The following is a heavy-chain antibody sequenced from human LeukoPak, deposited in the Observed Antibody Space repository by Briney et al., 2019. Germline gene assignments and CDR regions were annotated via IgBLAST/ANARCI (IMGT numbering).Heavy chain of an antibody. D-gene: IGHD6-6*01. CDR2: ISSSSSYI. CDR1: GFTFSSYS. V-gene: IGHV3-21*01. J-gene: IGHJ3*02. CDR3: ARDFLQSSGAFDI. Sequence: PGGSLRLSCAASGFTFSSYSMNWVRQAPGKGLEWVSSISSSSSYIYYADSVKGRFTISRDNAKNSLYLQMNSLRAEDTAVYYCARDFLQSSGAFDIWGQGTMVTVSS.